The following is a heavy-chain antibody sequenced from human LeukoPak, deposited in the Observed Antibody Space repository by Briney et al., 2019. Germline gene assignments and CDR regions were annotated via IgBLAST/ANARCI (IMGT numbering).Heavy chain of an antibody. CDR1: GGSMSSSSYY. J-gene: IGHJ6*03. V-gene: IGHV4-39*07. CDR3: ARGAVAGRFSLRPTGAYYMDV. CDR2: IYYSGST. Sequence: SETLSLTCTVSGGSMSSSSYYWGWIRQPPGKGLEWVGSIYYSGSTYQNPSLKSRVTISVDTSKNQFSLKLSSVTAADTAVYYCARGAVAGRFSLRPTGAYYMDVWGKGTTVTVSS. D-gene: IGHD6-13*01.